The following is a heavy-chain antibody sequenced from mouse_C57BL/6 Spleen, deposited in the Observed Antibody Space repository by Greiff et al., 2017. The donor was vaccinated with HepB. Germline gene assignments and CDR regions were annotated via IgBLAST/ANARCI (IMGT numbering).Heavy chain of an antibody. CDR2: ISSGGSYT. V-gene: IGHV5-6*02. Sequence: EVMLVESGGDLVKPGGSLKLSCAASGFTFSSYGMSWVRQTPDKRLEWVATISSGGSYTYYPDSVKGRFTISRDNAKNTLYLQMSSLKSEDTAMYYCARHGRVRDYFDYWGQGTTLTVSS. CDR1: GFTFSSYG. J-gene: IGHJ2*01. CDR3: ARHGRVRDYFDY. D-gene: IGHD4-1*01.